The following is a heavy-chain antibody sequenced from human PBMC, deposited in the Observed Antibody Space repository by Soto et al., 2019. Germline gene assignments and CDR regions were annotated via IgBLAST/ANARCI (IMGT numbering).Heavy chain of an antibody. V-gene: IGHV4-39*01. Sequence: QLQESGPGLVKPSETLSLTCSVSGGSISSNNYFWGWIRQPPGKGLEFVGSVHYSGGTYYKPALKSRVTVSLDTSKNQVSLRLMSVSAADTAVYYCASIVVGATGHTDFDHWGQGTLVTVSS. CDR3: ASIVVGATGHTDFDH. CDR2: VHYSGGT. D-gene: IGHD2-15*01. CDR1: GGSISSNNYF. J-gene: IGHJ4*02.